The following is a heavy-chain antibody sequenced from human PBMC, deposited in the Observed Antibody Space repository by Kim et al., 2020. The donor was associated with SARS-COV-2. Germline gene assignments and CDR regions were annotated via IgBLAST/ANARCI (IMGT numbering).Heavy chain of an antibody. D-gene: IGHD1-26*01. J-gene: IGHJ4*02. CDR3: ARDAWAQGWTDGFDY. V-gene: IGHV3-7*01. Sequence: GGSLRLSCVASGFTFSTFWMSWVRQAPGKGLEWVANINQHGSATKYVDSVKGRFTIFRDNGKDSVYLQMNNLRAEDRAVYYCARDAWAQGWTDGFDYWGQGALGTVSS. CDR2: INQHGSAT. CDR1: GFTFSTFW.